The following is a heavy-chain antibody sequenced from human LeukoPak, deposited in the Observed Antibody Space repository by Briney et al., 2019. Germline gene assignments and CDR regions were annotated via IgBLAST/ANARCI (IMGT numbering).Heavy chain of an antibody. CDR2: IKQDGSEK. CDR1: GFTFSSYW. V-gene: IGHV3-7*01. J-gene: IGHJ4*02. D-gene: IGHD3-9*01. CDR3: ARLRYFDWLLIDY. Sequence: GGSLRLSCAASGFTFSSYWMSWVRQAPGKGLEWVANIKQDGSEKYYVDSVKGRFTISRDNAKNSLYLQMNSLRAEDTAVYYCARLRYFDWLLIDYWGQGTLVTVSS.